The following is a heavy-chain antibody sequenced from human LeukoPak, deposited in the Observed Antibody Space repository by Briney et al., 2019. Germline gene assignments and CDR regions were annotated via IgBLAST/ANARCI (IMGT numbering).Heavy chain of an antibody. J-gene: IGHJ4*02. CDR2: ISAYNGNT. CDR1: GYTFTSYG. D-gene: IGHD3-22*01. V-gene: IGHV1-18*01. CDR3: ARAPTYYYDSSGYGIDY. Sequence: ASVNVSCKASGYTFTSYGISWVRQAPGQGLEWMGWISAYNGNTNYAQRLQGRVTMTTDTSTSTAYMELRSLRSDDTAVYYCARAPTYYYDSSGYGIDYWGQGTLVTVSS.